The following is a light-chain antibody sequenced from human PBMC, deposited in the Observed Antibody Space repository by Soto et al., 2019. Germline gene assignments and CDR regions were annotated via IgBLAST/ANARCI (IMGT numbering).Light chain of an antibody. Sequence: IVLTQSTGRLSLSTGERATLSCRASQSVSNNYLAWYQQKPGQAPRLLIYGASNRATGIPDRFSGSGSGTDFTLTISRLEPEDFAVYYCQQYGSSGTFGQGTKVDI. CDR1: QSVSNNY. J-gene: IGKJ1*01. CDR2: GAS. CDR3: QQYGSSGT. V-gene: IGKV3-20*01.